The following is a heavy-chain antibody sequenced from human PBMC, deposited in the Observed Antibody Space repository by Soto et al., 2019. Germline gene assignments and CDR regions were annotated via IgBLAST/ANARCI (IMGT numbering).Heavy chain of an antibody. CDR2: IDRSGART. J-gene: IGHJ4*02. CDR3: TREVQPVIRREYDY. Sequence: GGSQRLSCEASAFTFDSHTMNWVRQAPGKGLEWVASIDRSGARTFYADSVKGRFTISRDNAKNSLYLQMNSLSAEDTAVYYCTREVQPVIRREYDYWGQGTLVTVSS. CDR1: AFTFDSHT. V-gene: IGHV3-21*01.